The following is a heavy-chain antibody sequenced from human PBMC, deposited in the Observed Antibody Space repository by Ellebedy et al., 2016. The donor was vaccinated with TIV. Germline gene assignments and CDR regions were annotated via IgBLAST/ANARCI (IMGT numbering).Heavy chain of an antibody. D-gene: IGHD6-19*01. CDR1: RIAFDLYG. V-gene: IGHV3-30*18. CDR2: ISFDGGNQ. CDR3: AKDRSKEVQWLDDPFDI. Sequence: GESLKISXVASRIAFDLYGMHWVRQAPGGGLEWVAVISFDGGNQYYADSVQGRFTISRDNSKNTLFLQMTSLRPEDTAVYFCAKDRSKEVQWLDDPFDIWGRGTMVTVSS. J-gene: IGHJ3*02.